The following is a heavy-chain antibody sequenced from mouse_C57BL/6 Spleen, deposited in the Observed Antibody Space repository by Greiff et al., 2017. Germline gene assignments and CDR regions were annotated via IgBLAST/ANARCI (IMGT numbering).Heavy chain of an antibody. J-gene: IGHJ4*01. CDR2: IYPGDGDT. D-gene: IGHD1-1*01. CDR3: ARSGATTVVDY. CDR1: GYAFSSSW. V-gene: IGHV1-82*01. Sequence: VKLQQSGPELVKPGASVKISCKASGYAFSSSWMNWVKQRPGKGLEWIGRIYPGDGDTNYNGKFKGKATLTADKSSSTAYMQLSSLTSEDSAVYFCARSGATTVVDYWGQGTSVTVSS.